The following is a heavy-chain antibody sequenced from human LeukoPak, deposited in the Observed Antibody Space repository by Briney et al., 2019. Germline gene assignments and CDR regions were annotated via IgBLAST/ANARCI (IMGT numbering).Heavy chain of an antibody. V-gene: IGHV3-30*04. J-gene: IGHJ4*02. D-gene: IGHD3-10*01. Sequence: GRALRLSCAASGLTFSSYPMHWVRQAPGKGLEWVAVISNDGSKKTYADSVKGRFTISRDNSKNTLYLQMNSLRDEDTAVYYCARDGISFGSGSYLDYWGQGTLVTVSS. CDR1: GLTFSSYP. CDR2: ISNDGSKK. CDR3: ARDGISFGSGSYLDY.